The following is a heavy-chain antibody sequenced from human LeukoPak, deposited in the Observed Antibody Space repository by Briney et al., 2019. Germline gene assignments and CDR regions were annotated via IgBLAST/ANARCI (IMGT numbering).Heavy chain of an antibody. CDR2: ISGAGGNV. J-gene: IGHJ4*02. CDR3: AVWMGNNADFTGPIDY. CDR1: GFTFSSYS. V-gene: IGHV3-48*01. Sequence: GGSLRLTCAASGFTFSSYSMNWVRQAPGKGLEWVSYISGAGGNVNYADSVKGRFIISRDNGKNSLYLQMSSLRAEDTAVYYCAVWMGNNADFTGPIDYWGQGTLVTVSS. D-gene: IGHD2-2*03.